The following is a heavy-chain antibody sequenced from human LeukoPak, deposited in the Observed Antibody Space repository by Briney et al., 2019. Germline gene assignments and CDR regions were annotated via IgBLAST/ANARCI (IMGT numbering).Heavy chain of an antibody. Sequence: SQTLSLTCAISGDSVSSNSAAWNWIRQSPSRGLEWLGRTYYRSKWYNDYAVSVKSRITINPDTSKNQFSLKLSSVTAADTAVYYCARRVVVPAAIGWFDPWGQGTLVTVSS. J-gene: IGHJ5*02. CDR2: TYYRSKWYN. CDR1: GDSVSSNSAA. CDR3: ARRVVVPAAIGWFDP. V-gene: IGHV6-1*01. D-gene: IGHD2-2*02.